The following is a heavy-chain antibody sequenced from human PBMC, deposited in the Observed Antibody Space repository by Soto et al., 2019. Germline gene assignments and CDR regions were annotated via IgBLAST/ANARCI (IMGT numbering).Heavy chain of an antibody. D-gene: IGHD6-19*01. CDR3: ARVRTGYSSGWYVSEHGYFDY. Sequence: ASVKVSFKASGYTFTGYYMHWLRQAPGQGLEWMGWINPNSGGTNYAQKFQGRVTMTRDTSISTAYMELSRLRSDDTAVYYCARVRTGYSSGWYVSEHGYFDYWGQGTLVTVSS. CDR2: INPNSGGT. J-gene: IGHJ4*02. CDR1: GYTFTGYY. V-gene: IGHV1-2*02.